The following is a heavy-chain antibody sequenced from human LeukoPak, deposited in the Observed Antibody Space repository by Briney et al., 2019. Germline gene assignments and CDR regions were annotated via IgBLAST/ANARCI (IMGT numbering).Heavy chain of an antibody. CDR1: GGSISSSSYY. CDR2: IYYSGST. J-gene: IGHJ3*02. D-gene: IGHD6-6*01. V-gene: IGHV4-39*01. CDR3: ARESIAARRYPAFDI. Sequence: SETLSLTCTVSGGSISSSSYYWGWIRQPPGKGLEWIGSIYYSGSTYYNPSLKSRVTISVDTSKNQFSLKLSSVTAADTAVYYCARESIAARRYPAFDIRGQGTMVTVSS.